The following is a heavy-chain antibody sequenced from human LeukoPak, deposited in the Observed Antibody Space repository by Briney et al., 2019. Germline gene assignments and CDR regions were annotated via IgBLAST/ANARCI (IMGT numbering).Heavy chain of an antibody. J-gene: IGHJ4*02. CDR3: ARAGGSYRFDY. CDR2: INHSGST. Sequence: PSETLSLTCAVYGGSFSGCYWSWIRQPPGKGLEWIGEINHSGSTNYNPSLKSRVTISVDTSKNQFSLKLSSVTAADTAVYYCARAGGSYRFDYWGQGTLVTVSS. D-gene: IGHD1-26*01. CDR1: GGSFSGCY. V-gene: IGHV4-34*01.